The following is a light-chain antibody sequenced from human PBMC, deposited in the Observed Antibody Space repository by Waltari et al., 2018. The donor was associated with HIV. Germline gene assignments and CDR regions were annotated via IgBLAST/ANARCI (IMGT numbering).Light chain of an antibody. CDR3: SSYTSSSTLV. CDR1: SSDVGGYNY. Sequence: QSALTQPASVSGSPGQSITISCTGTSSDVGGYNYVSWYQQHPGKAPKLMSYEVSNGTEGVVNRFSASKSGKTASLTIAGLQAEDEADYYCSSYTSSSTLVFGTGTKVTVL. V-gene: IGLV2-14*01. CDR2: EVS. J-gene: IGLJ1*01.